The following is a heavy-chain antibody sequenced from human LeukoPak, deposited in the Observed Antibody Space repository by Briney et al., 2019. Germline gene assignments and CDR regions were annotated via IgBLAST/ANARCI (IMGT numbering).Heavy chain of an antibody. CDR2: IKQDGSEK. J-gene: IGHJ6*02. Sequence: GGSLRLSCAASGFTFSSYWMSWVRQAPGKGLEWVANIKQDGSEKDYVDSVKGRFTISRDNAKNSLYLQMNSLRAEDTAVYYCARGLGDIVATSTYYYYYGMDVWGQGTTVTVSS. D-gene: IGHD5-12*01. V-gene: IGHV3-7*01. CDR3: ARGLGDIVATSTYYYYYGMDV. CDR1: GFTFSSYW.